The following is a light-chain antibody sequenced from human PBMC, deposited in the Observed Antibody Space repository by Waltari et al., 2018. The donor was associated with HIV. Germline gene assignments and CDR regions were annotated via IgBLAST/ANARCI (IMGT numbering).Light chain of an antibody. CDR1: SSNIGSNT. Sequence: QSVLTQPPSASGTPGQRVTISCSGSSSNIGSNTVNWYRQLPGTAPKLLIYSNNQRPSGVPDRFSGSKSCTSASLAISGLQSDYEADYYCATWDDSLNGWVFGGGTKLTVL. CDR2: SNN. J-gene: IGLJ3*02. V-gene: IGLV1-44*01. CDR3: ATWDDSLNGWV.